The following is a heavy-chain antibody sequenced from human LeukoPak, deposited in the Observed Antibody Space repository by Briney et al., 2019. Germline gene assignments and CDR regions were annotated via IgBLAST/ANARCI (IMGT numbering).Heavy chain of an antibody. D-gene: IGHD5-12*01. J-gene: IGHJ4*02. CDR3: ARLGGYDYYFDY. CDR2: IYYSGST. Sequence: KASETLSLTCTVSGGSISSSSYYWGWIRQPPGKGLEWIGSIYYSGSTYYNPSLKSRVTISVDTSKNQFSLKLSSVTAADTAVYYCARLGGYDYYFDYWGQGTLVTVSS. CDR1: GGSISSSSYY. V-gene: IGHV4-39*01.